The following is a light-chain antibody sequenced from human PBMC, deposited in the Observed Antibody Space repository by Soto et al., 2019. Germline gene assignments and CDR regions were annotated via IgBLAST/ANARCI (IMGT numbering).Light chain of an antibody. Sequence: ETVLTQSPGTLSLSPGERATLSCRASQSVSSSFLAWYQQKPGQAPRLLIYGASSRATGIPDRFSGSGSGTDFTLTISRLEPEDAAVYYCQQYVRSPPSWTFCQGTKVEIK. CDR3: QQYVRSPPSWT. CDR1: QSVSSSF. V-gene: IGKV3-20*01. J-gene: IGKJ1*01. CDR2: GAS.